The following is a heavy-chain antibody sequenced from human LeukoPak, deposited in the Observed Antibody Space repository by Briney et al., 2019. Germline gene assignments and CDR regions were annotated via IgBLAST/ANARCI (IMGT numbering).Heavy chain of an antibody. V-gene: IGHV4-38-2*02. D-gene: IGHD5-12*01. CDR1: GYSISSGYY. J-gene: IGHJ4*02. Sequence: PSETLSLTCTVSGYSISSGYYWGWIRQPPGKGLEWIGSIYHSGSTYYNPSLKSRVTISVDTSKNQFSLKLSSVTAADTAVYYCASLALRGYSGHDYWGQGTLVTVSS. CDR3: ASLALRGYSGHDY. CDR2: IYHSGST.